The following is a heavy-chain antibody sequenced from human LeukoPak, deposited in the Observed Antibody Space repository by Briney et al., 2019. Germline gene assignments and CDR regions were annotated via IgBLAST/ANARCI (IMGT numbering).Heavy chain of an antibody. CDR1: GGSISSSNW. J-gene: IGHJ5*02. D-gene: IGHD6-19*01. Sequence: SETLSLTCAVSGGSISSSNWWSWVRQPPGKGLEWIGSIYYSRSTYYNPSLKSRVTISVDTSKNQFSLKLSSVTAADTAVYYCARQRGIAVAGTRYNWFDPWGQGTLVTVSS. V-gene: IGHV4-39*01. CDR3: ARQRGIAVAGTRYNWFDP. CDR2: IYYSRST.